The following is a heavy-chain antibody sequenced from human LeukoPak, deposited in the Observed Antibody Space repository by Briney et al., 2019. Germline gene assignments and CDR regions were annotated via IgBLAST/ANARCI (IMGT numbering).Heavy chain of an antibody. CDR2: INHSGST. J-gene: IGHJ5*02. CDR3: ARGRNYDYVWASYRRTRQYNWFDP. CDR1: GGSFSGYY. D-gene: IGHD3-16*02. V-gene: IGHV4-34*01. Sequence: SETLSLTCAVYGGSFSGYYWSWIRQPPGKGLEWIGEINHSGSTNYNPSLKSRVTISVDTSKNQFSLKLSCVTAADTAVYYCARGRNYDYVWASYRRTRQYNWFDPWGQGTLVTVSS.